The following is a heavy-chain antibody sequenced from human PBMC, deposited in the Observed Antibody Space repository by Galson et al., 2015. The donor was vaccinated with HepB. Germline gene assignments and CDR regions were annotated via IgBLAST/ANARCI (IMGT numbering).Heavy chain of an antibody. CDR3: ARMGQI. Sequence: SLRLSCAASGFILSSYGMHWVRQTPGKGLEWVAVIWYDGTKKYYADYVNGRFTISRDNSKNTLYLQMNTLRAEDTGIYYCARMGQIWGQGTMVTVSP. V-gene: IGHV3-33*01. CDR1: GFILSSYG. D-gene: IGHD5-24*01. J-gene: IGHJ3*02. CDR2: IWYDGTKK.